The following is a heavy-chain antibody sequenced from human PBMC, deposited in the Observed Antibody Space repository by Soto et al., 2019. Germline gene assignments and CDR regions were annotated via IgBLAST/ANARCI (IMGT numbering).Heavy chain of an antibody. V-gene: IGHV1-69*13. CDR1: GGTFSSYA. Sequence: SVKVSCKASGGTFSSYAISWIRQAPGQGLEWMGGIIPIFGTANYAQKFQGRGTTTSDESTSTAYIELSSLISAGTAVYYRSCTLHKLYGVFCHFEYSGQGTMVTVSS. J-gene: IGHJ4*02. CDR2: IIPIFGTA. D-gene: IGHD2-8*01. CDR3: SCTLHKLYGVFCHFEY.